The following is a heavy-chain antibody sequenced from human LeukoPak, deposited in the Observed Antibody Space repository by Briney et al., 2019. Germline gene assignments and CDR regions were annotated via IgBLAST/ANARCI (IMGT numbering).Heavy chain of an antibody. CDR1: GFTVSSNY. Sequence: QAGGSLRLSCAVSGFTVSSNYMSWVRQAPGKGLVWVSRIKNDGSSTTYADSVKGRFTISRDNAKNTLYLQMNSLKTEDTAVYYCTPAGYCSSTSCYGGSDPWGQGTLVTVSS. V-gene: IGHV3-74*01. D-gene: IGHD2-2*01. CDR3: TPAGYCSSTSCYGGSDP. CDR2: IKNDGSST. J-gene: IGHJ5*02.